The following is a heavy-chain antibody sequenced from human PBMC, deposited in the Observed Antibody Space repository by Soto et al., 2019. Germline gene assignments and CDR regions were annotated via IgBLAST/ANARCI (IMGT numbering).Heavy chain of an antibody. CDR1: GFPFDDYA. J-gene: IGHJ4*02. Sequence: EVQLVESGGGLVQPGRSLRLSCAASGFPFDDYAMHWVRQAPGKGLEWVSGISWNSASIGYADSVKGRFTISRDNAKNSLYLQMNTLRAEDTALYYCAKDKDRVTFSYYFDYWGQATLVTVSS. V-gene: IGHV3-9*01. CDR3: AKDKDRVTFSYYFDY. D-gene: IGHD2-21*02. CDR2: ISWNSASI.